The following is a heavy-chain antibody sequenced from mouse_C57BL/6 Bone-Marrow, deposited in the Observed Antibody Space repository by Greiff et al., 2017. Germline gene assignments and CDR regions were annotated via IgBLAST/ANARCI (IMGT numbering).Heavy chain of an antibody. CDR2: IWRGGST. J-gene: IGHJ1*03. CDR3: AKRLAIDDYDSYWYFDV. D-gene: IGHD2-4*01. V-gene: IGHV2-5*01. Sequence: QVQLQQSGPGLVQPSQSLSITCTVSGFSLTSYGVHWVRQSPGKGLEWLGVIWRGGSTDYNAAFMSRLSITKDNSKSQVFCKMNSLQADDTAIYYCAKRLAIDDYDSYWYFDVWGTGTTVTVAA. CDR1: GFSLTSYG.